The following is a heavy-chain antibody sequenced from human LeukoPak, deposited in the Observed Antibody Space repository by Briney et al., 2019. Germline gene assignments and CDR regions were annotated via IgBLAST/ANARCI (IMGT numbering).Heavy chain of an antibody. CDR1: GGSISSSSNY. V-gene: IGHV4-39*01. Sequence: SETLSLTCSVSGGSISSSSNYWGWIRQPPGKGLEWIGSIYYSGSTYYNPSLKSRVTISVDTSKNQFSLKLSSVTAADTAVYYCAKHNYGDYVCFDPWGQGTLVSVSS. J-gene: IGHJ5*02. CDR2: IYYSGST. CDR3: AKHNYGDYVCFDP. D-gene: IGHD4-17*01.